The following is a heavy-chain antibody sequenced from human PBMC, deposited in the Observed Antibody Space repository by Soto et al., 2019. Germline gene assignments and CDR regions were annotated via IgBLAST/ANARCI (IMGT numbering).Heavy chain of an antibody. CDR1: GYTFTSYG. Sequence: ASVKVSCKASGYTFTSYGISWVRQAPGQGLEWMGWISAYNGNTNYAQKLQGRVTMTTDTSTSTAYMELRSLRSDDTAVYYCASSGESGIFGLVTQTYFDYWGQGTLVTVXS. CDR3: ASSGESGIFGLVTQTYFDY. J-gene: IGHJ4*02. D-gene: IGHD3-3*01. V-gene: IGHV1-18*04. CDR2: ISAYNGNT.